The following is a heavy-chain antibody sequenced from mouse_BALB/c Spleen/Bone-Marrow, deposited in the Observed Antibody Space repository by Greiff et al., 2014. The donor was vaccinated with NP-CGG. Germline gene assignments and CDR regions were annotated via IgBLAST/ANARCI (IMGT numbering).Heavy chain of an antibody. CDR3: ASSGNYEEGAMDY. V-gene: IGHV14-3*02. Sequence: VQLQQSGAELVKPGASVKLSCTASGFNFKDTFMHWMKQRPEQGLEWIGRIDPANGITKYDPKFQGKATITTDTSSNTAYLQLSNLKTEDTAVYYCASSGNYEEGAMDYWGQGTSVTVSS. J-gene: IGHJ4*01. D-gene: IGHD2-1*01. CDR1: GFNFKDTF. CDR2: IDPANGIT.